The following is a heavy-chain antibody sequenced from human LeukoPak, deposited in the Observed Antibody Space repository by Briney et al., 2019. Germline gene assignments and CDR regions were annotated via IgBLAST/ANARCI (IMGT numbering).Heavy chain of an antibody. CDR2: IYYSGST. V-gene: IGHV4-61*01. CDR1: GVSVNTTYF. J-gene: IGHJ4*02. Sequence: SETLSLTCSVSGVSVNTTYFWGWIRQPPGKGLEWIGYIYYSGSTNYNPSLKSRVTISVDTSKNQFSLKLSSVTAADTAVYYCTRDRYSVRVYNYFDYWGQGTLVTVSS. D-gene: IGHD2-8*01. CDR3: TRDRYSVRVYNYFDY.